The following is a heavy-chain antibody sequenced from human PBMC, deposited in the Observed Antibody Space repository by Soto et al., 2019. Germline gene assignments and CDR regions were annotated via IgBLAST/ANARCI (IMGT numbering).Heavy chain of an antibody. Sequence: QVTLKESGPVLVKPTETLTLTCTVSGFSLSNGRMGVSWIRQPHGMALEWLAHIFSNDEKPFSTSLKSRLTISRDTSKSQVVLTMTNRDPVDTATCFCARMADTVTSLDYWGQGTLVTGSS. CDR3: ARMADTVTSLDY. J-gene: IGHJ4*02. CDR2: IFSNDEK. D-gene: IGHD4-17*01. V-gene: IGHV2-26*01. CDR1: GFSLSNGRMG.